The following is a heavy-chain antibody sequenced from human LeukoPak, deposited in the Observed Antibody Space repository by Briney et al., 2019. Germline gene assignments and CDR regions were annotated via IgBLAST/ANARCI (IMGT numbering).Heavy chain of an antibody. D-gene: IGHD4-17*01. Sequence: GGSLRLSCAASGFTFSSYGMHWVRQAPGKGLEWVAVISYDGSNKYYADSVKGRFTISRDNSKNTLYLQMNSLRAKGTAVYYCAKDWDYAMSWGQGTLVTVSS. CDR1: GFTFSSYG. CDR3: AKDWDYAMS. CDR2: ISYDGSNK. V-gene: IGHV3-30*18. J-gene: IGHJ4*02.